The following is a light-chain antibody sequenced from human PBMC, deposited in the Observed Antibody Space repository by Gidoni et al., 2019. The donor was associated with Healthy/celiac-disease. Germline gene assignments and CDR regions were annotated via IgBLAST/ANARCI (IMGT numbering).Light chain of an antibody. CDR3: QQYNNWPPNT. V-gene: IGKV3D-15*01. CDR2: GAS. J-gene: IGKJ4*01. Sequence: MVMPRSPATRSVSPGERAPLPCRASQSVSSNLAWYQQKPGQAPRLLIYGASIRATGIPARFSGSGSGTEFTLTISSLQSEDFAVYYCQQYNNWPPNTFGGGTKVEIK. CDR1: QSVSSN.